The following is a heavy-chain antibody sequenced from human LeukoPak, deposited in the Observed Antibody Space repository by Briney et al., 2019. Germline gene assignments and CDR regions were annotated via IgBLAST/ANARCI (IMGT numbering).Heavy chain of an antibody. Sequence: GGSLRLSCAASGFTFSSYWMHWVRQAPGKGLVWVSRINSDGSSTSYADSVRGRFSISRDNAKNTLYLQMNSLRAEDTAVYYCARDRAQYCSSTSCYRNYYYYYMDVWGKGTTVTISS. CDR2: INSDGSST. V-gene: IGHV3-74*01. J-gene: IGHJ6*03. CDR1: GFTFSSYW. CDR3: ARDRAQYCSSTSCYRNYYYYYMDV. D-gene: IGHD2-2*01.